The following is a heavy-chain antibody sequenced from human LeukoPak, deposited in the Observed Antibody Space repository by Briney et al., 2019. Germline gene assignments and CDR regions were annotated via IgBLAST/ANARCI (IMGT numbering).Heavy chain of an antibody. CDR2: IWFDGSKE. Sequence: GGSLRLSCAASGFAFTTYGFHWVRQAPGKGLEWVAVIWFDGSKEYYGDSVKGRFTISRDNSQNTLSLQMNSLRVEDTAVYYCARDRPGVVGGRNYHSAMDVWGHGTTVTVSS. CDR1: GFAFTTYG. J-gene: IGHJ6*02. D-gene: IGHD1-26*01. CDR3: ARDRPGVVGGRNYHSAMDV. V-gene: IGHV3-33*01.